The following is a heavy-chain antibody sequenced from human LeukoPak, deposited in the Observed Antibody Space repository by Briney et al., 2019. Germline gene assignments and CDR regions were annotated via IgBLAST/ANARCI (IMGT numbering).Heavy chain of an antibody. CDR2: ISSSGSTI. D-gene: IGHD3-3*01. CDR3: ARVVPIHYFDY. J-gene: IGHJ4*02. Sequence: PGGALRLSCAASGFTFSSYEMNWVRQAPGKGLEGVSYISSSGSTIYYADSVKGRFTISRDNAKNSLYLQMNSLRAEDTAVYYCARVVPIHYFDYWGQGTLVTVSS. CDR1: GFTFSSYE. V-gene: IGHV3-48*03.